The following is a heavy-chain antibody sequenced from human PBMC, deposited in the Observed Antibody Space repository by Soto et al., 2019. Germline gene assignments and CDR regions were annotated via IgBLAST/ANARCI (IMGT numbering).Heavy chain of an antibody. CDR2: INSDGSIT. CDR1: GFTFSSYW. D-gene: IGHD3-22*01. CDR3: ARDAAYYYDVIGPFDY. V-gene: IGHV3-74*01. J-gene: IGHJ4*02. Sequence: EVQLVESGGGLVQPGGSLRLSCEASGFTFSSYWIHWVRQAPGKGLVWVSRINSDGSITNYADSVKGRFTISRDNSKNTLYLQMNSLGAEDSAVYYCARDAAYYYDVIGPFDYWGQGTLVTVSS.